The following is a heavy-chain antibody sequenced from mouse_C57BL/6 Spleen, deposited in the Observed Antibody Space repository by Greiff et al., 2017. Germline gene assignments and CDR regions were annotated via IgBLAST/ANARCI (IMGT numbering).Heavy chain of an antibody. V-gene: IGHV1-26*01. CDR1: GYTFTDYY. CDR2: INPNNGGT. Sequence: VQLQQSGPELVKPGASVKISCKASGYTFTDYYMNWVKQSHGKSLEWIGDINPNNGGTSYNQKFKGKATLTVDKSSSTAYMELRSLTSEESAVYYCARSNFDYWGQGTTLTVSS. CDR3: ARSNFDY. J-gene: IGHJ2*01.